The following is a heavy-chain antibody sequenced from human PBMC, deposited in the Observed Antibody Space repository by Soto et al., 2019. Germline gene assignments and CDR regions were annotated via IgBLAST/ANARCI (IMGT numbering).Heavy chain of an antibody. Sequence: HPGGSLRLSCAASGFTFNRHPLHWVRQAPGKGLEWVAVISHDGNNKYYADSVKGRFTISRDNSMNMLYLQMHGLRTEDTAIFYCARASGHIYATLHGPFDHWGQGALVTVS. V-gene: IGHV3-30-3*01. CDR3: ARASGHIYATLHGPFDH. D-gene: IGHD2-8*01. J-gene: IGHJ4*02. CDR1: GFTFNRHP. CDR2: ISHDGNNK.